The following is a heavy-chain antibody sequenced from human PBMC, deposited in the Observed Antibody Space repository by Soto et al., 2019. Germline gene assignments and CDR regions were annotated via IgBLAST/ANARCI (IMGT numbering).Heavy chain of an antibody. Sequence: ASVKVSCKASGYTFTSYDINWVRQATGQGLEWMGWMNPNSGNTGYAQKFQGRVTMTRNTPISTAYMELSSLRSEDTAVYYCARGDYYGSGTISGGRDYWGQGTLVTVSS. CDR2: MNPNSGNT. D-gene: IGHD3-10*01. V-gene: IGHV1-8*01. J-gene: IGHJ4*02. CDR3: ARGDYYGSGTISGGRDY. CDR1: GYTFTSYD.